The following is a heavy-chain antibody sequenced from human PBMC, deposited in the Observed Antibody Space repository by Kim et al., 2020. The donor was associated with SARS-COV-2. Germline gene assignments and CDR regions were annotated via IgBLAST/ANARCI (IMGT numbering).Heavy chain of an antibody. CDR2: ISGSGGGT. Sequence: GGSLRLSCAASGFTFSSFAMSWVRQAPGKGLEWVSAISGSGGGTYYADSVKGRFTISRDNSKNTLYLQMNSLRAEDTAIYYCAKDVGEYSSSSTSSWFDPWGQGTLVTVSS. CDR1: GFTFSSFA. J-gene: IGHJ5*02. D-gene: IGHD6-6*01. CDR3: AKDVGEYSSSSTSSWFDP. V-gene: IGHV3-23*01.